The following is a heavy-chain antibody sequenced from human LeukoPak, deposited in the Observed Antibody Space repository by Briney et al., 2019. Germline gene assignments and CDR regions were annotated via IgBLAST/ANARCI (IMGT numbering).Heavy chain of an antibody. J-gene: IGHJ5*02. CDR2: TSTSGNSI. Sequence: GGSLRLSCAASGFTFSSYEMNWVRQAPGKGLEWVSYTSTSGNSIYYADSVKGRFTISRDNAKNSLFLQMNSLRAEDTAVYYCARDNRAFDPWGQGTLVTVSS. D-gene: IGHD3-16*02. CDR1: GFTFSSYE. CDR3: ARDNRAFDP. V-gene: IGHV3-48*03.